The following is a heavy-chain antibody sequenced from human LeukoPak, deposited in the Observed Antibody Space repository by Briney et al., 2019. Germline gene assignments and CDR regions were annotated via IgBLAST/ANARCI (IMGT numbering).Heavy chain of an antibody. CDR1: GFTISSYW. D-gene: IGHD6-19*01. V-gene: IGHV3-74*01. Sequence: GGSLRLSCAASGFTISSYWMHWVRQAPGKGLVWVSRINSDGSSTSYADSVKGRFTISRDNAKNTLYLQMNSLRAEDTAVYYCARWGQWLRQGNGYWGQGTLVTVSS. CDR3: ARWGQWLRQGNGY. CDR2: INSDGSST. J-gene: IGHJ4*02.